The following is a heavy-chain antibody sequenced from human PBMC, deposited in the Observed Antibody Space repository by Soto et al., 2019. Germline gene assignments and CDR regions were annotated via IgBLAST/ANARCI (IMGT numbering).Heavy chain of an antibody. Sequence: SGPTLVNPTQTLTLTCTFSGFSLTTIGLGVGWIRQPPGKALEWLAVIYWNDDKRYNPSLRSRLAITKDTSKNQVVLTMTNMDPVDTATYYCGHRRESYDYSGLDVWGQGTTVTVYS. V-gene: IGHV2-5*01. CDR3: GHRRESYDYSGLDV. J-gene: IGHJ6*02. CDR1: GFSLTTIGLG. CDR2: IYWNDDK. D-gene: IGHD3-16*01.